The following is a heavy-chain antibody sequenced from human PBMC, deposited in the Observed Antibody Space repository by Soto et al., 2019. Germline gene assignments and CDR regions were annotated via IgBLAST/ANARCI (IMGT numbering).Heavy chain of an antibody. CDR2: INAGNGNT. Sequence: QVQLVQSGAEVKKPGASVKVSCKASGYTFISYAMHWVRQAPGQRFEWMGWINAGNGNTEYSQKFQGRVTINRDTSASTAYMELISLRSEDTAVYYCARCPTVTAQTLFDYWGQGTLVTVSS. D-gene: IGHD4-17*01. CDR1: GYTFISYA. J-gene: IGHJ4*02. CDR3: ARCPTVTAQTLFDY. V-gene: IGHV1-3*01.